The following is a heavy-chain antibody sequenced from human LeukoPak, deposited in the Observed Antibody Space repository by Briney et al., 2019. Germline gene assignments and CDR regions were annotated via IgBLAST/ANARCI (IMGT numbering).Heavy chain of an antibody. D-gene: IGHD4-17*01. J-gene: IGHJ4*02. V-gene: IGHV1-69*13. CDR3: ASGEPYYGDYVRTNTKIGNEYYFDY. CDR2: IIPIFGTA. CDR1: GGTFSSYA. Sequence: SVTVSCTASGGTFSSYAISWVRQAPGQGLEWMGGIIPIFGTANYAQKFQGRVTITADESTSTAYMELSSLRSEDTAVYYCASGEPYYGDYVRTNTKIGNEYYFDYWGQGTLVTVSS.